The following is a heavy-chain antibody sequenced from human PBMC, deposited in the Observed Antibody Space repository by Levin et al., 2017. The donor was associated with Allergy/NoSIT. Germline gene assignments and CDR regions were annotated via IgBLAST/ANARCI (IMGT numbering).Heavy chain of an antibody. V-gene: IGHV3-23*01. Sequence: GESLKISCAASGFTFSSYAMSWVRQAPGKGLEWVSAISGSGGSTYYADSVKGRFTISRDNSKNTLYLQMNSLRAEDTAVYYCAKPEGGLGKFDYWGQGTLVTVSS. CDR3: AKPEGGLGKFDY. CDR1: GFTFSSYA. J-gene: IGHJ4*02. D-gene: IGHD3/OR15-3a*01. CDR2: ISGSGGST.